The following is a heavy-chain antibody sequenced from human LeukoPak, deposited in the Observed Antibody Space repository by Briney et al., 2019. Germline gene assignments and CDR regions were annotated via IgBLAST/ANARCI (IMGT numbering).Heavy chain of an antibody. CDR1: GGSISSSSYY. J-gene: IGHJ4*02. CDR3: ARSSMFRGVTVDY. D-gene: IGHD3-10*01. CDR2: IYYSGST. Sequence: SETLSLTCTVSGGSISSSSYYWGWIRQPPGKGLEWIGSIYYSGSTYYNPSLKSRVTISVDTSKNQFSLKLSSVTAADTAVYYCARSSMFRGVTVDYWGQGTLVTVSS. V-gene: IGHV4-39*01.